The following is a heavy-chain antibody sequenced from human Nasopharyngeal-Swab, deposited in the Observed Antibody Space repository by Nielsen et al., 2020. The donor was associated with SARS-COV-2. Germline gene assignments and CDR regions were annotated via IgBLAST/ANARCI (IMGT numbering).Heavy chain of an antibody. CDR3: ARDGPSQYYDILTGSGRDYYYYYMDV. V-gene: IGHV1-3*01. D-gene: IGHD3-9*01. CDR2: INAGNGNT. Sequence: WVRQAPGQGLEWMGWINAGNGNTKYSQKFQGRVTITRDTSASTAYMELSSLRSEDTAVYYCARDGPSQYYDILTGSGRDYYYYYMDVWGKGTTVTVSS. J-gene: IGHJ6*03.